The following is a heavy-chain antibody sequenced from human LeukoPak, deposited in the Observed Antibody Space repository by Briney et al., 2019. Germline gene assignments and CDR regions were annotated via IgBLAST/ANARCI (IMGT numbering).Heavy chain of an antibody. V-gene: IGHV4-39*01. CDR1: GGSISSRSYY. CDR2: IYYSGST. J-gene: IGHJ5*02. Sequence: PSETLSLTCTVSGGSISSRSYYWGWIRQPPGKGLEWIGSIYYSGSTYYNPSLKSRVTISVDTSKNQFSLKLSSVTAADTAVYYCARHEADSGYDLFHGDVRHPLNWFDPWGQGTLVTVSS. D-gene: IGHD5-12*01. CDR3: ARHEADSGYDLFHGDVRHPLNWFDP.